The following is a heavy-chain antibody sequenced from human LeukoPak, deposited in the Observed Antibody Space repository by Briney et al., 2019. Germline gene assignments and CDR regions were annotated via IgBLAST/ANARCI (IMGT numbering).Heavy chain of an antibody. J-gene: IGHJ4*02. CDR3: TTGESMVGSTIHIRWAD. CDR1: GFTFSSYG. D-gene: IGHD1-26*01. V-gene: IGHV3-23*01. CDR2: ISNSGGTT. Sequence: PGGSLRLSCAASGFTFSSYGMHWVRQAPGKGLEWVSGISNSGGTTYYADSVKGRFYADSVKGRFTISRDNSKNTLYLQMNSLKTEDTAVYYCTTGESMVGSTIHIRWADWGQGTLVTVSS.